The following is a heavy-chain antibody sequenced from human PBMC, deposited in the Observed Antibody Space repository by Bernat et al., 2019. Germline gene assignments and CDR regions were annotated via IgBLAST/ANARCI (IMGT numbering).Heavy chain of an antibody. Sequence: QVQPQESGPGLLKPSETLSLTCTVSGDSINYYYWSWIRQPAGKGLEWIGRIYASGSTNYNPSLKSRVTMSIDTSNNQFSLNIWSVTAADTAVYYCARLYSQNWSEYYFDYWGQGILVTVSP. J-gene: IGHJ4*02. CDR2: IYASGST. V-gene: IGHV4-4*07. D-gene: IGHD1-1*01. CDR1: GDSINYYY. CDR3: ARLYSQNWSEYYFDY.